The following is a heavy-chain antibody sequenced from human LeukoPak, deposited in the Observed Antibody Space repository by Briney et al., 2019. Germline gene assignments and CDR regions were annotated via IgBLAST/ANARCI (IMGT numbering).Heavy chain of an antibody. CDR1: GFTFSSYG. CDR3: ARDAYPMVRAFYYYGMDV. CDR2: IWYDGSNK. D-gene: IGHD3-10*01. J-gene: IGHJ6*02. V-gene: IGHV3-33*01. Sequence: AGGSLRLSCAASGFTFSSYGMHWVRQAPGKGLEWVAVIWYDGSNKLYADSVKGRFTISRDNSKNTLYLQMNSLRAEDTAVYYCARDAYPMVRAFYYYGMDVWGQGTTVTVSS.